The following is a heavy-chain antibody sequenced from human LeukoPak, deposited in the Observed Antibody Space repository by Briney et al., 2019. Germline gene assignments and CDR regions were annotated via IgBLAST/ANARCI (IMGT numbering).Heavy chain of an antibody. CDR3: AKAYFDSSGFGAFDI. CDR2: ISYDGSNK. Sequence: GGSLRLSCAASGFTFSSYGMHWVRQAPGKGLEWVAVISYDGSNKYYADSVKGRFTISRDNSKNTLYLQMNSLRAEDTAVYYRAKAYFDSSGFGAFDIWGQGTMVTVSS. D-gene: IGHD3-22*01. J-gene: IGHJ3*02. V-gene: IGHV3-30*18. CDR1: GFTFSSYG.